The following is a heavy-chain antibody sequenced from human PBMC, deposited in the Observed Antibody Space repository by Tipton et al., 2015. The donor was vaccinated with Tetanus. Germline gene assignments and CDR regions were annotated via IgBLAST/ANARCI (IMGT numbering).Heavy chain of an antibody. D-gene: IGHD1-7*01. CDR1: GGSLSRISYY. Sequence: GLVKPSETLSLTCTVSGGSLSRISYYWCAIRQRPGKGLEWIGSIHYDGTTHYNPSLNNRVTMSVDMSKNHFSLRLSSVTAADTAVYYCARDRITGPTGRYYAMDVWGQGTTVTVSS. CDR3: ARDRITGPTGRYYAMDV. J-gene: IGHJ6*01. V-gene: IGHV4-39*07. CDR2: IHYDGTT.